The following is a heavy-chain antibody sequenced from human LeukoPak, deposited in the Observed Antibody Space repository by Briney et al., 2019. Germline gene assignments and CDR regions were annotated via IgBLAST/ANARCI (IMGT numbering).Heavy chain of an antibody. CDR2: ISGSGGST. CDR1: GFTFSSYA. Sequence: GGSLRLSCAASGFTFSSYAMSWVRQAPGKGLEWVSAISGSGGSTYYADSVKGRFTISRDNSKNTLYMQMNSLRAEDTALYYCAKDAAGYSYGQSDYWGQGTLVTVSS. CDR3: AKDAAGYSYGQSDY. V-gene: IGHV3-23*01. J-gene: IGHJ4*02. D-gene: IGHD5-18*01.